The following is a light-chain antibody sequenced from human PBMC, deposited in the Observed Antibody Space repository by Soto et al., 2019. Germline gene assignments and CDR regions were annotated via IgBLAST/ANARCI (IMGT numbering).Light chain of an antibody. J-gene: IGKJ1*01. CDR3: LQHNAHPWT. Sequence: DIQMTQSPSSLSASVGDRVTITCRASQDIRNNLGWYQQEPGKAPKRLQGGVPSRFSGSGSGTEFTLTISSLQPEDFVTYYCLQHNAHPWTFGQGTKVDIK. CDR1: QDIRNN. V-gene: IGKV1-17*01.